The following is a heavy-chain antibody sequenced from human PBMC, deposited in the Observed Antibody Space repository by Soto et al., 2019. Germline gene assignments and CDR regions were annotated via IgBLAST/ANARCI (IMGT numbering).Heavy chain of an antibody. Sequence: GESLKISCETSGFIFTNYWIVWVRQVPGKGLEWMGLIYPADSDTRYNPSFQGQVTISADTSTNTAFLHWSSLSASDSATYFCARTGRSGLRWLDFFDPWGQGTLVTVSS. CDR2: IYPADSDT. V-gene: IGHV5-51*01. CDR1: GFIFTNYW. J-gene: IGHJ5*02. CDR3: ARTGRSGLRWLDFFDP. D-gene: IGHD4-17*01.